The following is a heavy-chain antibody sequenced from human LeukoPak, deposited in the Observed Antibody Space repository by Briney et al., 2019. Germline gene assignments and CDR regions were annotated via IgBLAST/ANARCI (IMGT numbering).Heavy chain of an antibody. Sequence: SVKVSCKASGGTFSSYAISWVRQAPGQGLEWMGGIIPIFGTANYAQKFQGRVTITADESTSTAYMELSSLRSEDTAVYYCATTASPDGFWSGSHDYWGQGTLVTVSS. D-gene: IGHD3-3*01. V-gene: IGHV1-69*13. CDR3: ATTASPDGFWSGSHDY. CDR1: GGTFSSYA. CDR2: IIPIFGTA. J-gene: IGHJ4*02.